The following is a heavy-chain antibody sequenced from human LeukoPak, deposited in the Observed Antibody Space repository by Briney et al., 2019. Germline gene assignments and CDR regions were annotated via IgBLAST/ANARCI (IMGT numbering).Heavy chain of an antibody. V-gene: IGHV4-59*01. CDR2: IYYSGNT. D-gene: IGHD3-22*01. CDR3: ARIRGVTMIVVVRPGYYFDY. Sequence: PSETLSLTCTVSGDSMSSDYWSWIRQPPGKGLEWIGYIYYSGNTNYNPSLKSRVTISVDTSKNQFSLKVSSVTAADTAVYYCARIRGVTMIVVVRPGYYFDYWGQGTLVTVSS. CDR1: GDSMSSDY. J-gene: IGHJ4*02.